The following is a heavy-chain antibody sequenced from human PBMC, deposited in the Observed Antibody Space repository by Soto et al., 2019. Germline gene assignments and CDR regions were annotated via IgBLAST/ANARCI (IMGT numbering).Heavy chain of an antibody. CDR3: ARQDHGDYEFFFDY. V-gene: IGHV4-39*01. D-gene: IGHD4-17*01. J-gene: IGHJ4*02. CDR1: GASIISTTKY. Sequence: SETLSLTCTGSGASIISTTKYWGWIRQPPGRGLEWIGTISSIGSTYYNPSLEGRVTISVDTSKNQFSLKVTSVTAADTGLYYCARQDHGDYEFFFDYWGQGTLVTVSS. CDR2: ISSIGST.